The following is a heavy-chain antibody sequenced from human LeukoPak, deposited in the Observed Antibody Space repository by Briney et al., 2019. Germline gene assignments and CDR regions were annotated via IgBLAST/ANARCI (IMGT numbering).Heavy chain of an antibody. CDR3: ARSYDYGGNSESWWWFDP. J-gene: IGHJ5*02. Sequence: ASVKVSCTASGYTFTGYYMHWVRQAPGQGLEWMGWINPNSGGTNYAQKFQGRVTMTRDTSISTAYMELSRLRSDDTAVYYCARSYDYGGNSESWWWFDPWGQGTLVTVSS. V-gene: IGHV1-2*02. CDR2: INPNSGGT. D-gene: IGHD4-23*01. CDR1: GYTFTGYY.